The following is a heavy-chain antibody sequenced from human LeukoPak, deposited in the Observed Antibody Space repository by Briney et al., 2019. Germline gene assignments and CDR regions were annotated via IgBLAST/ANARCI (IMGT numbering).Heavy chain of an antibody. Sequence: GGSLRLSCAASGFTFSSYAMSWVRQAPGKGLEWVSAISGSGGSTYYADSVKGRFTISRDNSKNTLYLQMNSLRAEDTAVYFCAKDGYDNLYNWFDPWGQGTLVTVSS. D-gene: IGHD5-12*01. CDR1: GFTFSSYA. J-gene: IGHJ5*02. V-gene: IGHV3-23*01. CDR2: ISGSGGST. CDR3: AKDGYDNLYNWFDP.